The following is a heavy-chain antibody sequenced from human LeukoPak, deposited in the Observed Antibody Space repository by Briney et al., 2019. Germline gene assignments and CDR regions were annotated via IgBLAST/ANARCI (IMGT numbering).Heavy chain of an antibody. J-gene: IGHJ5*02. CDR3: ATRGVETYDYGSGSDETYNWFDP. CDR1: GYRFTSYW. V-gene: IGHV5-51*01. Sequence: GESLKISCKASGYRFTSYWIGWVRQVPGKGLEWMGIIYPGDSDTRYSPSFQGQVTISADKSISTAYLRWSSLKASDTAMYYCATRGVETYDYGSGSDETYNWFDPWGQGTLVTVSS. CDR2: IYPGDSDT. D-gene: IGHD3-10*01.